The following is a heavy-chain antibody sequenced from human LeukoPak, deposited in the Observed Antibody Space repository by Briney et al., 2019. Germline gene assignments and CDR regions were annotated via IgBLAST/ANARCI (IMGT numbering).Heavy chain of an antibody. V-gene: IGHV4-39*01. CDR1: GGSITSGTYY. CDR3: ARRSDWFDP. D-gene: IGHD1-26*01. J-gene: IGHJ5*02. Sequence: PSETLSLTCTVSGGSITSGTYYWGWIRQRPGKGLEWIASIYYSGRPHYKPSLKSRVTISLDTSKNQFSLKLLSVTAADTAVYYCARRSDWFDPWGQGTLVTVSS. CDR2: IYYSGRP.